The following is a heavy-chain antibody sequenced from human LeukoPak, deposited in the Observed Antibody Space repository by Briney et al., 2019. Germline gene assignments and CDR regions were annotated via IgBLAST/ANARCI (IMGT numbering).Heavy chain of an antibody. CDR3: ARDQYDSVWGSHRPYVDY. Sequence: SVKVSCKASGYTFSRYGISWVRQAPGQGLEWMGWISVYNGNPEYAQKLQGRVIMTTDTFTSTAYMELRSLRSDDTAVYYCARDQYDSVWGSHRPYVDYWGQGTLVTVSS. D-gene: IGHD3-16*02. CDR1: GYTFSRYG. J-gene: IGHJ4*02. V-gene: IGHV1-18*01. CDR2: ISVYNGNP.